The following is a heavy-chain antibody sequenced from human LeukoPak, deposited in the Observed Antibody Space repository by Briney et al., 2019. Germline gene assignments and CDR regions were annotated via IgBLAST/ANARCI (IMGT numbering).Heavy chain of an antibody. V-gene: IGHV3-9*01. CDR2: ISWNSGNI. J-gene: IGHJ6*02. CDR3: AKDFSYSSPTYGMDV. Sequence: GGSLRLSCAASGNYWMHWVRQAPGKGLEWVSGISWNSGNIGYADSVKGRFTISRDNAKNSLYLQMNSLRAEDTALYYCAKDFSYSSPTYGMDVWGQGTTVTVSS. D-gene: IGHD6-19*01. CDR1: GNYW.